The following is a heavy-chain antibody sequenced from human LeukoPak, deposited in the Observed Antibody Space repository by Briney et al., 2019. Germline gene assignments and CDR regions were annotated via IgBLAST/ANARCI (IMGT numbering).Heavy chain of an antibody. J-gene: IGHJ5*02. D-gene: IGHD2-2*01. CDR3: ARDACSTTICQAGGNWFDP. CDR1: GYTFTSYY. Sequence: ASVKVSCKASGYTFTSYYMHWVRQAPGQGLEWMGIINPSGGSTSYAQKFQGRVTMTRNTSTSTVYMELSSLRSEDTAVYFCARDACSTTICQAGGNWFDPWGQGTLVIVS. V-gene: IGHV1-46*01. CDR2: INPSGGST.